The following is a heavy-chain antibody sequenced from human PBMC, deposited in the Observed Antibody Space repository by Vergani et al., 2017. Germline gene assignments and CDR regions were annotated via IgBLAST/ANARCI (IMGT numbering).Heavy chain of an antibody. CDR2: IYPGDSDT. V-gene: IGHV5-51*01. D-gene: IGHD1-26*01. CDR1: GYSFTSYW. Sequence: EVQLVQSGAEVKKPGESLKISCKGSGYSFTSYWIGWVRQMPGKGLEWMGIIYPGDSDTRYSPSFQGQVTISADKSISTAYLQWSILKASDTAMYYCASTGIVGATTTLSLAYWGQGTLVTVSS. J-gene: IGHJ4*02. CDR3: ASTGIVGATTTLSLAY.